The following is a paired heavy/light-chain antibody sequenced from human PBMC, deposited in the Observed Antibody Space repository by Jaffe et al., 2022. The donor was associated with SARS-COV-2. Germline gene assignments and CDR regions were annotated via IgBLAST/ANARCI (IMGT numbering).Heavy chain of an antibody. CDR3: APYNSGWYFDF. D-gene: IGHD5-12*01. CDR1: RFTISRYA. J-gene: IGHJ4*02. Sequence: EVQFLESGGGLVQPGGSLRLSCEASRFTISRYAMTWVRQVPGKGLEWVSGISTSESSTNYAESVKGRFTISRDNSKNMVYLQMNSLRAEDTAVYYCAPYNSGWYFDFWGQGTLVTVSS. CDR2: ISTSESST. V-gene: IGHV3-23*01.
Light chain of an antibody. CDR1: SSDVGNLNY. CDR3: CSYVGSYTSV. J-gene: IGLJ2*01. Sequence: QSALTQPRSVSGSPGQSVTISCTGTSSDVGNLNYVSWYQQHPGKAPKVMIYDVTKRPSGVPDRFSGSKSGNTASLTISGLQAEDEGDYYCCSYVGSYTSVFGGGTKLTVL. V-gene: IGLV2-11*01. CDR2: DVT.